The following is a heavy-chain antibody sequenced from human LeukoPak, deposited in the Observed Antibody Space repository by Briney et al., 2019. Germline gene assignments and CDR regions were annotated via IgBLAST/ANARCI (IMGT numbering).Heavy chain of an antibody. Sequence: GASVKVSCKSSGYTFTRYDSNGLRQATGQGHEWMGWMNPNSGNTGYAQKFQGRVTMTRNTSISTAYMELSSLRSEDTAVYYCARGRVGVTMVVMVITNPVDAPGICGQGTMVTVSS. CDR1: GYTFTRYD. CDR3: ARGRVGVTMVVMVITNPVDAPGI. J-gene: IGHJ3*02. V-gene: IGHV1-8*01. D-gene: IGHD3-22*01. CDR2: MNPNSGNT.